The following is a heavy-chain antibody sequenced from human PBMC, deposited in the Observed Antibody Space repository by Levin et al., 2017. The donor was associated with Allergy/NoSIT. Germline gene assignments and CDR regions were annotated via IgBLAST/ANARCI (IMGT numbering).Heavy chain of an antibody. CDR3: AKVRAAAVGTGYFDS. D-gene: IGHD6-13*01. Sequence: GGSLRLSCVASGFTFKDYGMHWVRQVPGKGLQWVSGITANSDNIAYADSVKGRFTVSRDNAKKSLFLEMNSLRPEDTAWYYCAKVRAAAVGTGYFDSWGQGTLVTVSS. J-gene: IGHJ4*02. CDR1: GFTFKDYG. CDR2: ITANSDNI. V-gene: IGHV3-9*01.